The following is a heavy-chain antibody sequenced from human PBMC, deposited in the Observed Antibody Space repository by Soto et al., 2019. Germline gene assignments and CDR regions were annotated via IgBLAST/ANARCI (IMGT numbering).Heavy chain of an antibody. CDR1: GYTLTELS. J-gene: IGHJ6*02. Sequence: ASVKVSCKVSGYTLTELSMHWVRQAPGKGLEWMGGFDPEDGETIYAQKFQGRVTMTEDTSTDTAYMELSSLRSEDTAVYYCATGPSGVPNSGDYYYYGMDVWGQGTTVTVPS. CDR3: ATGPSGVPNSGDYYYYGMDV. D-gene: IGHD3-3*01. V-gene: IGHV1-24*01. CDR2: FDPEDGET.